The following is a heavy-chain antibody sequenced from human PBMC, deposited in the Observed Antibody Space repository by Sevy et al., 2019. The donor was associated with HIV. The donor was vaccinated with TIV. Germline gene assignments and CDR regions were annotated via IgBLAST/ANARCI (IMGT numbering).Heavy chain of an antibody. CDR2: IYYSGST. D-gene: IGHD3-22*01. Sequence: SETLSLTCTVSGGSISSSSYYWGWIRQPPGKGLEWIGSIYYSGSTYYNPSLKSRVTISVDTSKNQFSLKLSSVTAADTAVYYGAGRRVEYYDRKGGWFDPWGQGTLVTVSS. CDR3: AGRRVEYYDRKGGWFDP. V-gene: IGHV4-39*01. CDR1: GGSISSSSYY. J-gene: IGHJ5*02.